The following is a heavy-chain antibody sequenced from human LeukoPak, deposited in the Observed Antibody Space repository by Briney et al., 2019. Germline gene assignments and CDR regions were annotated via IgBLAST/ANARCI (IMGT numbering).Heavy chain of an antibody. Sequence: ASVTVSCKASGYTFTSYGINWVRQAPGQGLEWMGWISGYNGNTIYAENLQGRVTMTTDTSTSTAYIELGSLRSDDTAVFYCARDDFDCSGGTCYPDDFWGQGTLVTVSS. CDR1: GYTFTSYG. J-gene: IGHJ4*02. CDR2: ISGYNGNT. V-gene: IGHV1-18*01. CDR3: ARDDFDCSGGTCYPDDF. D-gene: IGHD2-15*01.